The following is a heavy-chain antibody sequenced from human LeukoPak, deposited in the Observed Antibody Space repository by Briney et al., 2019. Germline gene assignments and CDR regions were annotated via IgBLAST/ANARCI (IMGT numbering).Heavy chain of an antibody. CDR2: IIPIFGTA. CDR3: ARDRSTVVGPFDP. Sequence: GASVKVSCKASGGTFSSYAISWVRQAPGQGLEWMGGIIPIFGTANYAQKFQGRVTITTDESTSTAYMELSSLRSEDTAVYYCARDRSTVVGPFDPWGQGTLVTVSS. J-gene: IGHJ5*02. V-gene: IGHV1-69*05. D-gene: IGHD2-2*01. CDR1: GGTFSSYA.